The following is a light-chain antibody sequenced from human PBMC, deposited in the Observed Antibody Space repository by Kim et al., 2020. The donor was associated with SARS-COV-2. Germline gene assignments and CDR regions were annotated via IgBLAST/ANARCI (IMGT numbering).Light chain of an antibody. CDR3: QQYNSKRT. CDR2: KAS. J-gene: IGKJ4*01. CDR1: QSIDSW. Sequence: DIQMTQSPSTLSASVGDRVTITCRASQSIDSWLAWYQQKPGKAPNLLIYKASNLESGVPSRFSGGGSGTEFTLTISSLQPDDFATYYCQQYNSKRTFGGGTKVDIK. V-gene: IGKV1-5*03.